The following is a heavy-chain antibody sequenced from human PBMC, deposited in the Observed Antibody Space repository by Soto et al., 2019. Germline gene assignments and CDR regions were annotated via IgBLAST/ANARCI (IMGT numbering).Heavy chain of an antibody. CDR2: INHSGST. CDR1: GGSFSGYY. D-gene: IGHD2-2*02. V-gene: IGHV4-34*01. CDR3: ARVPSWGCSSTSCYNPYYYYGMDV. J-gene: IGHJ6*02. Sequence: SETLSLTCAVYGGSFSGYYWSWICQPPGKGLEWIGEINHSGSTNYNPSLKSRVTISVDTSKNQFSLKLSSVTAADTAVYYCARVPSWGCSSTSCYNPYYYYGMDVWGQGTTVTVSS.